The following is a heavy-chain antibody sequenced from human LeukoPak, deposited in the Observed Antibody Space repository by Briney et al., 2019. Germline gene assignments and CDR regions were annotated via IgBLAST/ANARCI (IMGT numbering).Heavy chain of an antibody. CDR3: ARTAYYYDRSGYPFDY. D-gene: IGHD3-22*01. CDR1: GFTFSSYE. J-gene: IGHJ4*02. Sequence: PGGSLRLSCAASGFTFSSYEMNWVRQAPGKGLEWVSYISSSGSTIYYADSVKGRFTISRDNAKNSLYLQMNSLRAEDTAVYYCARTAYYYDRSGYPFDYWGQGTLVTVSS. CDR2: ISSSGSTI. V-gene: IGHV3-48*03.